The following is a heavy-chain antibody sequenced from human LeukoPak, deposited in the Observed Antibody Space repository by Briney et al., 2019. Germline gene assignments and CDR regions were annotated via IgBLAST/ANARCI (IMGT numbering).Heavy chain of an antibody. V-gene: IGHV1-69*04. CDR3: ARDSAKGTAETRSYDILTGYYKYFDY. J-gene: IGHJ4*02. CDR2: ISPILGMA. CDR1: GGTFSSYA. D-gene: IGHD3-9*01. Sequence: ASVKVSCKASGGTFSSYAISWVRQAPGQGLEWMGRISPILGMANYAQKFQGRVTITPNKSTSTAYVELSSLRSEDTAVYYCARDSAKGTAETRSYDILTGYYKYFDYWGQGTLVTVSS.